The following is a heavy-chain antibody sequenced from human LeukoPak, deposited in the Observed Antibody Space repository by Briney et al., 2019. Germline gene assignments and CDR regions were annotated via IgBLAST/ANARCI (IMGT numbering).Heavy chain of an antibody. Sequence: SETLSLTCAVYGGSFSGYYWSWIRQPPGKGLEWIGEINHSGSTNYHPSLKSRVTISVDTSKNQFSLKLSSVTAADTAVYYCARRMGRGAYGSGSYYQYYYYYYHMDVWGKGTTVTISS. CDR2: INHSGST. D-gene: IGHD3-10*01. CDR1: GGSFSGYY. J-gene: IGHJ6*03. V-gene: IGHV4-34*01. CDR3: ARRMGRGAYGSGSYYQYYYYYYHMDV.